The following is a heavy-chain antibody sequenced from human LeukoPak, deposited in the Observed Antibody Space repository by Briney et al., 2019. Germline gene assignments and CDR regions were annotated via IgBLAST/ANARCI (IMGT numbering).Heavy chain of an antibody. D-gene: IGHD6-6*01. Sequence: SETLPLTCTVSGGSTSSTSYYWGWIRQPPGKGLEWIGSIYYSGSTYYNPSLKSRVTISVDTSKNQLSLKLSSVTAADTAVYYCARADPSHYGMDVWGQGTTVTVSS. V-gene: IGHV4-39*07. CDR1: GGSTSSTSYY. CDR2: IYYSGST. J-gene: IGHJ6*02. CDR3: ARADPSHYGMDV.